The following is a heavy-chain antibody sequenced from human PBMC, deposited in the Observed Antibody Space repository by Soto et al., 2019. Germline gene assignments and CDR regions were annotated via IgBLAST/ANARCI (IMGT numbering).Heavy chain of an antibody. CDR2: INHSGST. CDR3: AKGHSSSWYGMGY. D-gene: IGHD6-13*01. J-gene: IGHJ4*02. Sequence: SETLSLTCAVYGGSFSGYYWSWIRQPPGKGLEWIGEINHSGSTNYSPSLKSRVTISVDTSKNQFSLKLSSVTAADTAVYYCAKGHSSSWYGMGYWGQGTLVTVSS. V-gene: IGHV4-34*01. CDR1: GGSFSGYY.